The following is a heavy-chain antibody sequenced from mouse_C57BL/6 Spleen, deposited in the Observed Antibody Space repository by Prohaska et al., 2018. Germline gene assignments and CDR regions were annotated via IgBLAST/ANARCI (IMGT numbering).Heavy chain of an antibody. CDR3: MRYDRNYWYFDV. D-gene: IGHD2-14*01. Sequence: EVQLLETGGGLVQPGGSRGLSCEGSGFTFSGFWMSWVRQTPGKTLEWIGDINSDGSAINYAPSIKDRFTIFRDNDKSTLYLQMSNVRSEDTATYFCMRYDRNYWYFDVWGTGTTVTVSS. J-gene: IGHJ1*03. CDR1: GFTFSGFW. CDR2: INSDGSAI. V-gene: IGHV11-2*01.